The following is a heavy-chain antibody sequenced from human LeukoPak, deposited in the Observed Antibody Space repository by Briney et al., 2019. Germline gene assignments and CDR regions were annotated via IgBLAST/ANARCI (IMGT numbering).Heavy chain of an antibody. J-gene: IGHJ5*02. CDR2: ISSSSSYI. CDR3: ARVSRYSSSWYWFDP. CDR1: GFTFSSYS. V-gene: IGHV3-21*01. D-gene: IGHD6-13*01. Sequence: PGGSLRLSCAASGFTFSSYSMNWVRQAPGKGLEWVSSISSSSSYIYYADSVKGRFTISRDNAKNSLYLQVNSLRAEDTAVYYCARVSRYSSSWYWFDPWGQGTLVTVSS.